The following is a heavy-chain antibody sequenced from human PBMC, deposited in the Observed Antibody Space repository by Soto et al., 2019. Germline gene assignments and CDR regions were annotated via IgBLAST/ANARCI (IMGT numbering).Heavy chain of an antibody. V-gene: IGHV3-30*18. CDR1: GFTFSSYG. D-gene: IGHD4-17*01. Sequence: GGSLRLSCAASGFTFSSYGMHWVRQAPGKGLEWVAVISYDGSNKYYADSVKGRFTISRDNSKNTLYLQMNSLRAEDTAVYYCAKDIYGDYVRGSVNFDYWGQGTLVTVSS. CDR2: ISYDGSNK. CDR3: AKDIYGDYVRGSVNFDY. J-gene: IGHJ4*02.